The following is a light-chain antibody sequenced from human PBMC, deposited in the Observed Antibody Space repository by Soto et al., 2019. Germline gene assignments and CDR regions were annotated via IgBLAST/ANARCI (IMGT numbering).Light chain of an antibody. J-gene: IGKJ1*01. CDR1: QSIFNY. CDR3: QHSSLSLWT. V-gene: IGKV1-39*01. Sequence: DLQMTQSPSSLSASVGDRVTITCRASQSIFNYLNWYQQKPGKAPKLLIFATSNLQSGVPSRFSGSGSGTEFTLTISSLQLEDFATYSCQHSSLSLWTFGQGTKVEIK. CDR2: ATS.